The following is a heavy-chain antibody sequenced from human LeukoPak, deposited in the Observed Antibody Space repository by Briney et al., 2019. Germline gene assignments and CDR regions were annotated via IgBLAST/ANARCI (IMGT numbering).Heavy chain of an antibody. J-gene: IGHJ4*02. Sequence: GGSLLLSCAASGFPFSSYAMSWVRPAPGKGLEWVSAISGSGGSTYYADSVKGRFTISRDNSKNTLYLQMNSLRAEDTAVYYCAKDKGVFPFDYWGQGTLVTVSS. V-gene: IGHV3-23*01. CDR1: GFPFSSYA. CDR2: ISGSGGST. CDR3: AKDKGVFPFDY. D-gene: IGHD3-16*01.